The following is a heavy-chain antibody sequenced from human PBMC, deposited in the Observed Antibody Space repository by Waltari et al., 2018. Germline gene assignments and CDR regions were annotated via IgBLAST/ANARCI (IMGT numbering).Heavy chain of an antibody. Sequence: QVQLQESGPGRVKPSETLSLTCSVSGDSVTSFYWSWIRQPAGKGLEWIGRISSSGGTDYNPSLRRRVTMSLEMSKNQISLQLASVTAADTAVYFCSRGPRQSGTSSWIFDYWGQG. CDR3: SRGPRQSGTSSWIFDY. V-gene: IGHV4-4*07. J-gene: IGHJ4*02. D-gene: IGHD6-13*01. CDR2: ISSSGGT. CDR1: GDSVTSFY.